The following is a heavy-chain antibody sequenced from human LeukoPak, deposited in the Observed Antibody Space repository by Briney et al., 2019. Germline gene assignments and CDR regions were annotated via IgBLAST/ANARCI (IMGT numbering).Heavy chain of an antibody. V-gene: IGHV4-34*01. CDR3: ARGIGFVTMVRGALNWLDP. J-gene: IGHJ5*02. D-gene: IGHD3-10*01. CDR2: INHSGST. Sequence: SETLSLTCAVYGGSFSGYYWSWIRQPPGKGLEWIGEINHSGSTNYNPSLKSRVTISVDTSKNQFSLKLSSVTAADTAVYYCARGIGFVTMVRGALNWLDPWGQGTLVTVSS. CDR1: GGSFSGYY.